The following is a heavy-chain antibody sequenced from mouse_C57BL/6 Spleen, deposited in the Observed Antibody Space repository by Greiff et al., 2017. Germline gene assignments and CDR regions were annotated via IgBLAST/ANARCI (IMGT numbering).Heavy chain of an antibody. D-gene: IGHD1-1*01. CDR1: GFSINSDCY. CDR3: ARGGSSYGYFDV. V-gene: IGHV3-3*01. CDR2: TFYSGIT. Sequence: EVQLVESGPSLVRPSQTLSLTCTVTGFSINSDCYWIWIRQFPGNKLEYIGYTFYSGITYYNPSLESRTYITRDTSKNQFSLKLSSVTTEDTATYYCARGGSSYGYFDVWGTGTTVTVSS. J-gene: IGHJ1*03.